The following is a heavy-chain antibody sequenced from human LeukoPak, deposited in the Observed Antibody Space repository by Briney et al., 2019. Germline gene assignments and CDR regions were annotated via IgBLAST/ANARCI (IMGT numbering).Heavy chain of an antibody. Sequence: ASVKVSCKASGYTFTSYYMHWVRQAPGQGLEWMGIINPSGGSTSYAQKFQGRVTMTRDTSTSTVYMELSSLRSEDTAVYYYARDGYYYDSSGYYYHYYYYIYVWGEGTTVTVSS. CDR1: GYTFTSYY. CDR3: ARDGYYYDSSGYYYHYYYYIYV. V-gene: IGHV1-46*01. D-gene: IGHD3-22*01. CDR2: INPSGGST. J-gene: IGHJ6*03.